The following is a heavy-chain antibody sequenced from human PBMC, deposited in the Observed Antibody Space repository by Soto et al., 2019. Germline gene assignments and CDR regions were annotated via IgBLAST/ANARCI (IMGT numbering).Heavy chain of an antibody. D-gene: IGHD5-12*01. CDR2: IIGSNGQT. V-gene: IGHV3-23*01. CDR3: AKYARPDGYWDFDF. CDR1: GFTFSTYT. Sequence: GGSLRLSCAASGFTFSTYTMNWVRQAPGKGLEWVSAIIGSNGQTYYADSVKGRFTISRDTSKKTLYLQMNSLRVEDTAVYYCAKYARPDGYWDFDFWGQGTPVTVSS. J-gene: IGHJ4*02.